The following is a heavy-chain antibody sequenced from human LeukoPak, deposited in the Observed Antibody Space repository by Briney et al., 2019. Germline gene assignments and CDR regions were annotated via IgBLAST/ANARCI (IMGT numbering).Heavy chain of an antibody. CDR3: ARGPDIVVVVAATPYWFDP. CDR1: GGSFSGYY. J-gene: IGHJ5*02. D-gene: IGHD2-15*01. Sequence: SETLSLTCAVYGGSFSGYYWSWIRQPPGKGLEWIGEINHSGSTNYNPSLKSRVTISVDTSKNQFSLKLSSVTAADTAVYYCARGPDIVVVVAATPYWFDPWGQGTLVTVSS. V-gene: IGHV4-34*01. CDR2: INHSGST.